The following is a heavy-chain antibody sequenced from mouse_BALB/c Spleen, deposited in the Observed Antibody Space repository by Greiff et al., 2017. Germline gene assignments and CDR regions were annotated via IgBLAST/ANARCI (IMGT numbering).Heavy chain of an antibody. J-gene: IGHJ3*01. V-gene: IGHV8-12*01. CDR1: GFSLSTSGMG. CDR2: IYWDDDK. CDR3: ARSHYGSSWFAY. Sequence: QVQLKESGPGILQPSQTLSLTCSFSGFSLSTSGMGVSWIRQPSGKGLEWLAHIYWDDDKRYNPSLKSRLTISKDTSSNQVFLKITSVDTADTATYYCARSHYGSSWFAYWGQGTLVTVSA. D-gene: IGHD1-1*01.